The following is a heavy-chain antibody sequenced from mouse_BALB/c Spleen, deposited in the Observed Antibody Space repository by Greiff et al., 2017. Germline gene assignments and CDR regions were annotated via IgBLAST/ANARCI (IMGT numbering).Heavy chain of an antibody. J-gene: IGHJ2*01. CDR1: GYSITSDYA. V-gene: IGHV3-2*02. CDR2: ISYSGST. D-gene: IGHD2-2*01. Sequence: VQLQQSGPGLVKPSQSLSLTCIVTGYSITSDYAWNWIRQFPGNKLEWMGYISYSGSTSYNPSLKSRISITRDTSKNQFFLQLNSVTTEDTATYYCARFQWLRGYFDYWGQGTTLTVSS. CDR3: ARFQWLRGYFDY.